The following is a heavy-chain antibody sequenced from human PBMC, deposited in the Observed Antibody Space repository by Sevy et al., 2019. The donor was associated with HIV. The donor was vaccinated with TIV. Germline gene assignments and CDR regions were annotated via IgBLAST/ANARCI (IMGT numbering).Heavy chain of an antibody. CDR3: AREGCTKPHDY. CDR1: GFTFNIYS. CDR2: LSFGCGKI. V-gene: IGHV3-23*01. J-gene: IGHJ4*02. D-gene: IGHD2-8*01. Sequence: GGSLRLSCAASGFTFNIYSMSWVRQTPGKGLEWVATLSFGCGKINHADSVKGRFTMSRDDSKNAVYLQMNNLRVEDTAIYYRAREGCTKPHDYWGQGTLVPVSS.